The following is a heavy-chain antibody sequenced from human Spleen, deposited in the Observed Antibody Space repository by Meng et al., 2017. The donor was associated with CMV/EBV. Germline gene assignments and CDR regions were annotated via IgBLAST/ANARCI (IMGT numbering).Heavy chain of an antibody. D-gene: IGHD2-15*01. Sequence: SDASINSDDYYWSCIRLPPGRGLVWIGYIHYSGVSSDNPSLKSRITISLDTPNIRFSLKLTAVTAANTALYYCPKDQAATRSYFDSWGQGTLVTVSS. CDR3: PKDQAATRSYFDS. V-gene: IGHV4-30-4*08. CDR2: IHYSGVS. CDR1: DASINSDDYY. J-gene: IGHJ4*02.